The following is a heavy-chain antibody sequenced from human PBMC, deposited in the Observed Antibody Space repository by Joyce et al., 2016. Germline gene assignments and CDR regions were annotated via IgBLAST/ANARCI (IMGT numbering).Heavy chain of an antibody. D-gene: IGHD3-22*01. Sequence: EVQLVESGGGLVKPGGSLRISCAASGFTFSTSRMGWFRRGPGKGLEWVSAISSDSAYIFYADSVKGRFNVSRDNAKNSLYLQMNSLRAEDTAVFFCARGGIVYDYSMDLWGQGTTVTVSS. CDR2: ISSDSAYI. J-gene: IGHJ6*02. V-gene: IGHV3-21*02. CDR3: ARGGIVYDYSMDL. CDR1: GFTFSTSR.